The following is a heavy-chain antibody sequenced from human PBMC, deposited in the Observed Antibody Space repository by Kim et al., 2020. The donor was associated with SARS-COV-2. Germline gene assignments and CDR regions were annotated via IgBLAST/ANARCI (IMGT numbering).Heavy chain of an antibody. CDR2: ISGSGGST. CDR3: AKGSRITMVRGVIPRWFDP. D-gene: IGHD3-10*01. V-gene: IGHV3-23*01. Sequence: GGSLRLSCAASGFTFSSYAMSWVRQAPGKGLEWVSAISGSGGSTYYADSVKGRFTISRDNSKNTLYLQMNSLRAEDTAVYYCAKGSRITMVRGVIPRWFDPWGQGTLVTVSS. J-gene: IGHJ5*02. CDR1: GFTFSSYA.